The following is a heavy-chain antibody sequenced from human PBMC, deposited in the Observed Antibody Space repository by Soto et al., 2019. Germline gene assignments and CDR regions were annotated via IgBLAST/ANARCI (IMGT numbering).Heavy chain of an antibody. CDR2: IYHSGST. CDR3: ARDSTYYYDSSGYRPLGFDP. CDR1: GGSISSGGYY. J-gene: IGHJ5*02. Sequence: SETLSLTCTVSGGSISSGGYYWSWIRQHPGKGLEWIGYIYHSGSTYYNPSLKSRVTISVDRSKNQFSLKLSSVTAADTAVYYCARDSTYYYDSSGYRPLGFDPWGQGTLVTVSS. D-gene: IGHD3-22*01. V-gene: IGHV4-30-2*01.